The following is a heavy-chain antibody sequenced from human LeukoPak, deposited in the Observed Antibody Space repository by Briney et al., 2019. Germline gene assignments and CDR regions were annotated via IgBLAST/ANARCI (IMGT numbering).Heavy chain of an antibody. J-gene: IGHJ2*01. CDR3: ARLKDFTGKEYYFFDL. CDR1: GGSISNSIL. V-gene: IGHV4-4*02. Sequence: SGTLSLTCTMSGGSISNSILWSWVRQPPGKGLEWVGEKYRSGTTNYNPYLKSRVTISTDNSKNQVSLELNSVTAADTAVYFCARLKDFTGKEYYFFDLWGRGTLVTVSS. CDR2: KYRSGTT. D-gene: IGHD2/OR15-2a*01.